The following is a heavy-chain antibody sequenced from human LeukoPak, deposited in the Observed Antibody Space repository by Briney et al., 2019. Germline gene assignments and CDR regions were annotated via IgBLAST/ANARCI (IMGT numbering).Heavy chain of an antibody. CDR2: ISYDGSNK. CDR1: GFTFSSYG. D-gene: IGHD1-14*01. V-gene: IGHV3-30*18. Sequence: GGSLRLSCAASGFTFSSYGMHWVRQAPGKGLEWVAVISYDGSNKYYADSVRGRFTISRDNSKNTLYLQMNSLRAEDTAVYYCAKNLYKAGVVYGFDPWGQGTLVTVSS. J-gene: IGHJ5*02. CDR3: AKNLYKAGVVYGFDP.